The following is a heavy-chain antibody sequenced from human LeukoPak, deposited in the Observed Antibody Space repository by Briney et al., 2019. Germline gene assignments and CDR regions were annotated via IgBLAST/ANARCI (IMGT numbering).Heavy chain of an antibody. Sequence: GGSLRLSCAASGFTFSSYWMSWVRQAPGKGLEWVANIKQDGSEKYYVDSVKGRFTISRDNSKNTLYLQMNSLRAEDTAVYYCRVYDFWSGYYGPFDYWGQGTLVTVSS. V-gene: IGHV3-7*03. CDR2: IKQDGSEK. J-gene: IGHJ4*02. CDR3: RVYDFWSGYYGPFDY. D-gene: IGHD3-3*01. CDR1: GFTFSSYW.